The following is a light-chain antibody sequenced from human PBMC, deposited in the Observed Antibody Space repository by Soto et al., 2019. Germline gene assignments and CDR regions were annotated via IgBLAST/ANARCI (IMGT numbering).Light chain of an antibody. J-gene: IGKJ4*01. V-gene: IGKV3-20*01. CDR1: QSISSNY. Sequence: EIGFTQSPGTLSLSPGERATLSCTTSQSISSNYLAWYQQKPGQAPRLRIFGASSRATGIPDRFSGSGSGTDFTLTISGLEPEDFAVYYCQQYGTFPTFGGGTKVDIK. CDR2: GAS. CDR3: QQYGTFPT.